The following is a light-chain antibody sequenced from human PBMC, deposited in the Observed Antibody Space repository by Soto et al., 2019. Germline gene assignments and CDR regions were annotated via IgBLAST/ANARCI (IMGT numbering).Light chain of an antibody. CDR3: SSYAGSSNYV. CDR1: SSDVGGYNS. CDR2: EVS. J-gene: IGLJ1*01. V-gene: IGLV2-8*01. Sequence: QSSLTQPPSASGSPGQSVTISCTGTSSDVGGYNSVSWYQHHPGKAPKLMIYEVSKRPSGVPDRFSGSKSANTASLTVSALQAEDEADYYCSSYAGSSNYVFGTGTKLTVL.